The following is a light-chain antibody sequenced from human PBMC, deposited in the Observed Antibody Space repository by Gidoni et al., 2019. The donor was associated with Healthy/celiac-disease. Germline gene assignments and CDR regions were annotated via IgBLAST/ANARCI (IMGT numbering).Light chain of an antibody. CDR2: AAS. V-gene: IGKV1-39*01. Sequence: TQPPSSLSASVGDRVTITCQASQGISSYLNWYQQKPGKAPKLLIYAASSLQSGVPSRFSGSGSGTDFTLTISSLQPEDFATYYCQQYYSPPLTFGQGTQLDIK. CDR1: QGISSY. CDR3: QQYYSPPLT. J-gene: IGKJ5*01.